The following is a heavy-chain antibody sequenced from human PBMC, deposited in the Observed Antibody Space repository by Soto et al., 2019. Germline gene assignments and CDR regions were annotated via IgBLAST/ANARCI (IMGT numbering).Heavy chain of an antibody. V-gene: IGHV1-69*04. D-gene: IGHD6-13*01. CDR1: GATFDSYT. CDR2: IIPILGIA. CDR3: ARDIAAPSRFDP. Sequence: ASVKVSCKASGATFDSYTIGWLRQTPGQGLEWMGRIIPILGIANYAQKFQGRVTITADKSTSTAYMELSSLRSEDTAVYYCARDIAAPSRFDPWGQGTLVTVSS. J-gene: IGHJ5*02.